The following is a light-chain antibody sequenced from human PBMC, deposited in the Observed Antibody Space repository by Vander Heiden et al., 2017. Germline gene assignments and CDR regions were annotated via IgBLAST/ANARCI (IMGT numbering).Light chain of an antibody. J-gene: IGKJ2*01. Sequence: DIQMTQSPSSLSASVGDRDTITCRASQSISSYLNWYQQKPGKAPKLLIYAASSLQSGVPSRFSGSGSGTDFTLTISSLQPEDFATYYCQQSYSTPPRYTFGQGTKLEIK. CDR3: QQSYSTPPRYT. CDR2: AAS. CDR1: QSISSY. V-gene: IGKV1-39*01.